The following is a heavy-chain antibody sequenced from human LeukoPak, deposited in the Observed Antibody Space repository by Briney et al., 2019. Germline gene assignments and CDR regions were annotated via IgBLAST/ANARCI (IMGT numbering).Heavy chain of an antibody. CDR1: GYKFTRCW. Sequence: GESLKISCKDSGYKFTRCWIGGVRQMPGKGLEWMGIIYPGDSDTRYSPSFQGQVTISADKSISTAYLQCSSLKSSDTGMYYCARQRSTAYYDSSGLPYDTFDIWGQGTMVTVSS. CDR3: ARQRSTAYYDSSGLPYDTFDI. J-gene: IGHJ3*02. V-gene: IGHV5-51*01. D-gene: IGHD3-22*01. CDR2: IYPGDSDT.